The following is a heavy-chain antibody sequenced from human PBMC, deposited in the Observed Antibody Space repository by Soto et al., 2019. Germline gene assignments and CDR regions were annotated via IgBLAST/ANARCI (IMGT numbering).Heavy chain of an antibody. V-gene: IGHV4-30-4*01. CDR3: AGQTRYSSSWDYFDY. CDR1: GGSISSGDYY. CDR2: IYYSGST. Sequence: PSETLSLTCTVSGGSISSGDYYWSWIRQPPGKGLEWIGYIYYSGSTYYNPSLKSRVTISVDTSKNQFSLKLSSVTAADTAVYYCAGQTRYSSSWDYFDYWGQGTLVTVSS. J-gene: IGHJ4*02. D-gene: IGHD6-13*01.